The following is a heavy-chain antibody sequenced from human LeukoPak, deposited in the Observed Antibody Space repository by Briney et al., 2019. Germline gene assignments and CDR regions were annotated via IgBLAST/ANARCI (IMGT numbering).Heavy chain of an antibody. CDR3: ARVQSGNGYDTLDV. V-gene: IGHV3-7*01. J-gene: IGHJ6*02. D-gene: IGHD3-3*01. CDR1: GFTISSYW. CDR2: INEDGSRR. Sequence: GGSLRLSCAASGFTISSYWMDWVRPTPGKGLEGLANINEDGSRRYYVESVKGRFTISRDNTKNSVYLQMNSLRAEDTATYYCARVQSGNGYDTLDVWGQGTTVTVSS.